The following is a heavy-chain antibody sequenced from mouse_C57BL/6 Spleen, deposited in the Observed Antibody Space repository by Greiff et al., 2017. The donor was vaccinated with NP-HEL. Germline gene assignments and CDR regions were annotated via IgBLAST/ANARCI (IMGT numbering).Heavy chain of an antibody. D-gene: IGHD1-1*01. Sequence: VQLQQPGAELVKPGASVKLSCKASGYTFTSYWMHWVKQRPGQGLEWIGMIHPNSGSTNYNEKFKSKATLTVDKSSSTAYMQLSSLTSEDSAVYYCAREDYGSSYRFDYWGQGTTLTVSS. CDR3: AREDYGSSYRFDY. J-gene: IGHJ2*01. CDR2: IHPNSGST. V-gene: IGHV1-64*01. CDR1: GYTFTSYW.